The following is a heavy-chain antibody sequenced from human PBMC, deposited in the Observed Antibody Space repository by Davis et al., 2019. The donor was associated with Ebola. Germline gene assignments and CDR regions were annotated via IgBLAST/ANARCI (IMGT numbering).Heavy chain of an antibody. CDR3: ARGVGAAGDY. CDR2: MNPNSGNT. CDR1: GGTFSSYA. V-gene: IGHV1-8*02. Sequence: ASVKVSCKASGGTFSSYAISWVRQAPGQGLEWMGWMNPNSGNTGYAQKFQGRVTMTRDTSISTAYMELSSLRSEDTAVYYCARGVGAAGDYWGQGTLVTVSS. J-gene: IGHJ4*02. D-gene: IGHD6-13*01.